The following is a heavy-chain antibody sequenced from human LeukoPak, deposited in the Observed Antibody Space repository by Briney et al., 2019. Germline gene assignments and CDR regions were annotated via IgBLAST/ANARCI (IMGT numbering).Heavy chain of an antibody. CDR2: ISGSGGST. V-gene: IGHV3-23*01. CDR3: AKVAADFWSGYWYYFDY. CDR1: GFTFSSYA. D-gene: IGHD3-3*01. J-gene: IGHJ4*02. Sequence: PGGSLRLSCAAPGFTFSSYAMSWVRQAPGKGLEWVSAISGSGGSTYYADSVKGRFTISRDNSKNTLYLQMNSLRAEDTAVYYCAKVAADFWSGYWYYFDYWGQGTLVTVSS.